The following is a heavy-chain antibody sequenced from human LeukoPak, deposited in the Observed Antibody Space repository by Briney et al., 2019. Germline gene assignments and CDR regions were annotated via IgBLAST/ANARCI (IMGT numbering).Heavy chain of an antibody. CDR2: ISGGTGGST. V-gene: IGHV3-23*01. J-gene: IGHJ4*02. Sequence: GGSLRLSCVASGFTFNDYAINWVRQAPGKGLEWVSVISGGTGGSTYYADSVKGRFTISRDNSKNTLYLQMNSLRAEDTAVYYCAKRGSSSWTQFDYWGQGTLVTVSS. D-gene: IGHD6-13*01. CDR1: GFTFNDYA. CDR3: AKRGSSSWTQFDY.